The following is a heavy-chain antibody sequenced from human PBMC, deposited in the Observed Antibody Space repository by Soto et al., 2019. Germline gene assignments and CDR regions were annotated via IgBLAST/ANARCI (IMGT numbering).Heavy chain of an antibody. CDR3: AICFRRIGPAARIHDC. D-gene: IGHD6-6*01. J-gene: IGHJ4*01. CDR2: INHIGST. V-gene: IGHV4-34*01. Sequence: WETLSLTCAVYGGSFSGYYWSWIRQPPGKGLEWIGEINHIGSTNYNPSLKIRVTLSVDTSKHQFPLNLSSVTAANTAVYFCAICFRRIGPAARIHDCWGQRTLVPGSS. CDR1: GGSFSGYY.